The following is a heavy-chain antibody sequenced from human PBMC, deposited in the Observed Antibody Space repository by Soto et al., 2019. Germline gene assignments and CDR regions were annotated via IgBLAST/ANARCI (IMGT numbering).Heavy chain of an antibody. CDR3: ARLPHGDFWSGYYQDY. CDR2: IVVGSGNT. V-gene: IGHV1-58*01. D-gene: IGHD3-3*01. CDR1: GFTFTSSA. J-gene: IGHJ4*02. Sequence: SVKVSCKASGFTFTSSAVQWVRQARGQRLEWIGWIVVGSGNTNYAQKFQERVTITRDMSTSTAYMELSSLRSEDTAVYYCARLPHGDFWSGYYQDYWGQGTLVTVSS.